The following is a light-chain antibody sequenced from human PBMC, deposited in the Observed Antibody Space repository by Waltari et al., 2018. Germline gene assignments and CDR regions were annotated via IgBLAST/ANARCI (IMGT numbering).Light chain of an antibody. CDR1: SSHVGGHRY. CDR2: DFS. J-gene: IGLJ2*01. Sequence: QSALTQPRSVSGSPGQSVTISCTGPSSHVGGHRYVSWYQQPPGKAPKPMIYDFSVRPSGVPDRFSGSKSGNTASLTISGLQAEDEADYYCCSYAGSYTFKVFGGGTKLTVL. V-gene: IGLV2-11*01. CDR3: CSYAGSYTFKV.